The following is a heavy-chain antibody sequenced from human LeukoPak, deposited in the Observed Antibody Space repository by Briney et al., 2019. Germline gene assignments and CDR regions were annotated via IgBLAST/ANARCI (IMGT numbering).Heavy chain of an antibody. CDR3: ARDSSWFDP. Sequence: GGPLSLSFSASGFPFSSYIMNWVPQPPGRGLEWVSSISSSSSYIYYADSVKGRFTISRDNDKNSLYLQMNSLRAEDTAVYYCARDSSWFDPWGQGTLVTVSS. J-gene: IGHJ5*02. V-gene: IGHV3-21*01. CDR2: ISSSSSYI. CDR1: GFPFSSYI.